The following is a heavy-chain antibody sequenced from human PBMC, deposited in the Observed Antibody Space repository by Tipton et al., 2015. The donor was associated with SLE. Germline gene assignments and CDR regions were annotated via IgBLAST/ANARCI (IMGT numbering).Heavy chain of an antibody. Sequence: SLRLSCAASGFTFSSYAMSWVRQAPGKGLEWVSVIYSGGSTYYADSVKGRFTISRDNSKNTLYLQMNSLRAEDTAVYYCARDQRAAFDIWGQGTMVTVSS. CDR3: ARDQRAAFDI. CDR2: IYSGGST. V-gene: IGHV3-53*01. J-gene: IGHJ3*02. CDR1: GFTFSSYA.